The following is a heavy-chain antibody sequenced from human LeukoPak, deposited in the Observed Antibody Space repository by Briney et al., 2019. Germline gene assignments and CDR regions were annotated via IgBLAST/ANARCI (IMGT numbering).Heavy chain of an antibody. D-gene: IGHD3-10*01. Sequence: GGSLRLSCAASGCTFSSYGMHWVRQAPGKGLEWVAVIWYDGSNKYYADSVKGRFTISRDNSKNTLYLQMNSLRAEDTAVYYCARDSLPRVFLPGGYFQHWGQGTLVTVSS. CDR2: IWYDGSNK. J-gene: IGHJ1*01. CDR1: GCTFSSYG. CDR3: ARDSLPRVFLPGGYFQH. V-gene: IGHV3-33*01.